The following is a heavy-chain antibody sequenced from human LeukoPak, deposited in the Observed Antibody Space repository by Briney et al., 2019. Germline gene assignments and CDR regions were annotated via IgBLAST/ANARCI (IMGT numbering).Heavy chain of an antibody. CDR1: GYTFTGYY. CDR2: INPNSGGT. Sequence: GASVKVSCKASGYTFTGYYMHWVRQAPGQGLEWMGWINPNSGGTNYAQKFQGGVTMTRDTSISTAYMELSRLRSDDTAVYYCARVVGYSYGYLDYWGQGTLVTVSS. CDR3: ARVVGYSYGYLDY. D-gene: IGHD5-18*01. J-gene: IGHJ4*02. V-gene: IGHV1-2*02.